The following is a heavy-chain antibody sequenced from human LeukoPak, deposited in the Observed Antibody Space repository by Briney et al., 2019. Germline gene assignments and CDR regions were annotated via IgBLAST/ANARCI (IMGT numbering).Heavy chain of an antibody. CDR2: ISGSGGST. Sequence: GGSLRLSCAASGFTFSSYAMSWVRQVPGKGLEWVSAISGSGGSTYYADSVKGRFTISKDNSKNTLYLQMNSLRAEDTAVYYCAKGARIAVAGNDYWGQGTLVTVSS. CDR3: AKGARIAVAGNDY. J-gene: IGHJ4*02. D-gene: IGHD6-19*01. CDR1: GFTFSSYA. V-gene: IGHV3-23*01.